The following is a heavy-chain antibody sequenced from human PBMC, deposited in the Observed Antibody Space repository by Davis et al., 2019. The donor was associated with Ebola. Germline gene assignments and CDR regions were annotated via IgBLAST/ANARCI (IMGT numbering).Heavy chain of an antibody. CDR2: INPNSGDT. Sequence: ASVKVSCKASGYTFIGYYMHWVRQAPGQGLEWMGWINPNSGDTNYALKFQGRVTMTWDTSISTAYMELSSLTSEDTAVYYCARGQPITIFGVVPTVLGRYWGQGTLVTVSS. D-gene: IGHD3-3*01. CDR3: ARGQPITIFGVVPTVLGRY. J-gene: IGHJ4*02. V-gene: IGHV1-2*02. CDR1: GYTFIGYY.